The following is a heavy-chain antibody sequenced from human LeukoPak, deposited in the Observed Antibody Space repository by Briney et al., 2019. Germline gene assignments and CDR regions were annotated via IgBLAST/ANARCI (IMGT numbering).Heavy chain of an antibody. J-gene: IGHJ3*02. CDR3: ARAPMTTATTARGAFDI. CDR2: IYYSGST. D-gene: IGHD4-17*01. Sequence: SETLSLTCSVSGGSISSSSYYWGWIRQPPGKGLERIGSIYYSGSTYYNPSLKSRVTISVDTSKNQFSLKLSSVTAADTAVYYCARAPMTTATTARGAFDIWGQGTMVTVSS. V-gene: IGHV4-39*01. CDR1: GGSISSSSYY.